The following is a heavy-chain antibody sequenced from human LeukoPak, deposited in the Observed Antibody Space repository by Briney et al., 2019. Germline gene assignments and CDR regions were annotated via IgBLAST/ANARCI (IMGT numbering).Heavy chain of an antibody. J-gene: IGHJ4*02. D-gene: IGHD6-19*01. CDR3: AKSFARAVAGTGEPREDY. CDR1: GFTFSSYG. Sequence: GGSLRLSCAASGFTFSSYGMHWVRQAPGKGLEGVAVISYDGSNKYYADSVKGRFTISRDNSKNTLYLQMNSLRAEDTAVYYCAKSFARAVAGTGEPREDYWGQGTLVTVSS. V-gene: IGHV3-30*18. CDR2: ISYDGSNK.